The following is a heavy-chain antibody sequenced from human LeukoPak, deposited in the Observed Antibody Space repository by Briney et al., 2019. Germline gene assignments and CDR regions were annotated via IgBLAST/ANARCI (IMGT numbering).Heavy chain of an antibody. Sequence: SQTLSLTCAISGDSVSSKSAAWNWFRQSPSRGLEWLGRTYYRSKWHYDYAVSVRSRITSNPDTSKNQFSLQLNSVTPEDTAVYYCANIAVTGYDAFDIWGQGTMVTVSS. CDR1: GDSVSSKSAA. CDR2: TYYRSKWHY. CDR3: ANIAVTGYDAFDI. D-gene: IGHD6-19*01. J-gene: IGHJ3*02. V-gene: IGHV6-1*01.